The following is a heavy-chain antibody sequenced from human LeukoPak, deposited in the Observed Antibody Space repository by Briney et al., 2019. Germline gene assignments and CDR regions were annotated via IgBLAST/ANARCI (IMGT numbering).Heavy chain of an antibody. CDR1: GDSISSYY. J-gene: IGHJ3*02. CDR3: ARPYTSGYRGAFDI. D-gene: IGHD6-19*01. CDR2: IYYSGST. V-gene: IGHV4-59*01. Sequence: PSETLSLTCTVSGDSISSYYWSWIRQFPGKGLEWIGYIYYSGSTNYNPSLKSRVTISVDTSKNQFSLKLSSVTAADTAVYYCARPYTSGYRGAFDIWGQGTMVTVSS.